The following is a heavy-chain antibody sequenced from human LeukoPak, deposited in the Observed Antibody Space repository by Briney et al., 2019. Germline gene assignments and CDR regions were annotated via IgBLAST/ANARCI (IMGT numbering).Heavy chain of an antibody. V-gene: IGHV3-7*01. Sequence: GPLRLSCAVSGFTIGSHFMGWVRHLRGKGLQCVAILEPSGAERNYVDSVKGRFSISRDNAQNSLSLQMNSLSADDTAVYYCARLGATSSGKYYFDYWGQGTLVTVSS. J-gene: IGHJ4*02. CDR2: LEPSGAER. CDR1: GFTIGSHF. D-gene: IGHD6-25*01. CDR3: ARLGATSSGKYYFDY.